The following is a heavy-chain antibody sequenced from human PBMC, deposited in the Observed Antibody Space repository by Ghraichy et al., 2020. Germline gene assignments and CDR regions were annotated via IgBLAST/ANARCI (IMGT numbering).Heavy chain of an antibody. CDR1: GFTFSSYS. V-gene: IGHV3-48*02. Sequence: GGSLRLSCAASGFTFSSYSMNWVRQAPGKGLEWVSYISSSSSTIYYADSVKGRFTISRDNAKNSLYLQMNSLRDEDTAVYYCASITMVQGVTIDYWGQGTLVTVSS. CDR3: ASITMVQGVTIDY. CDR2: ISSSSSTI. D-gene: IGHD3-10*01. J-gene: IGHJ4*02.